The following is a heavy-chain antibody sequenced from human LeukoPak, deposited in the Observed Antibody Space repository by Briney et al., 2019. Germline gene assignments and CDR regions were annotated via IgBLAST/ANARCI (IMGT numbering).Heavy chain of an antibody. Sequence: PGGSLRLSCAASGFTFSTNYMSWVRQAPGKGLEWVSVMYSRGDTYYAKSVKGRFTFSRDISKNTLYLQMNGLRTEDTAMYYCARDAPQVPAAGVLASWGQGTLVIVSS. V-gene: IGHV3-53*01. J-gene: IGHJ5*02. CDR3: ARDAPQVPAAGVLAS. CDR1: GFTFSTNY. CDR2: MYSRGDT. D-gene: IGHD6-13*01.